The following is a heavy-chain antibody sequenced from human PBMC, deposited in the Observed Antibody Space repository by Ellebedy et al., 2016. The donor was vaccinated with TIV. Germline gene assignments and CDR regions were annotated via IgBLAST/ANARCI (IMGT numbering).Heavy chain of an antibody. CDR1: GGSISSSSYY. CDR2: IYYSVST. CDR3: ASLPYSSGWYEVNY. D-gene: IGHD6-19*01. Sequence: MPSETLSLTCTVSGGSISSSSYYWGWIRQPPRKGLEWIGSIYYSVSTYYNPSLKSRVTISVDTSKNQFSLKLSSVTAADTAVYYCASLPYSSGWYEVNYWGQGTLVTVSS. V-gene: IGHV4-39*01. J-gene: IGHJ4*02.